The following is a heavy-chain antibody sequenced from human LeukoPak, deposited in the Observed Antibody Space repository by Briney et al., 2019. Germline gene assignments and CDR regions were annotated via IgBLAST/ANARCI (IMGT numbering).Heavy chain of an antibody. J-gene: IGHJ4*02. CDR2: IIPIYGIA. CDR3: ARGNDSSGYYLFDY. D-gene: IGHD3-22*01. Sequence: SGKVSCKGSGGTFTSYGISRVRQAQGQGKEWKGGIIPIYGIANYAHKFHGRVTITADKSTSTAYMELSSLRSEDTAVYYCARGNDSSGYYLFDYLVQGTLVTVSS. CDR1: GGTFTSYG. V-gene: IGHV1-69*10.